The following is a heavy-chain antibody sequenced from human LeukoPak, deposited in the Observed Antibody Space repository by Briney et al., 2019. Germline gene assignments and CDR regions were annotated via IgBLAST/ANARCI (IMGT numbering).Heavy chain of an antibody. CDR3: AKEYFYDSSGRSAGAFDI. Sequence: ASGFXFSSXXMKWVXQAPGXXLEWVSSISSSSSYIYYADSVKGRFTISRDNAKNSLYLQMNSLRAEDTAVYYCAKEYFYDSSGRSAGAFDIWGQGTMVTVSS. D-gene: IGHD3-22*01. CDR1: GFXFSSXX. CDR2: ISSSSSYI. V-gene: IGHV3-21*01. J-gene: IGHJ3*02.